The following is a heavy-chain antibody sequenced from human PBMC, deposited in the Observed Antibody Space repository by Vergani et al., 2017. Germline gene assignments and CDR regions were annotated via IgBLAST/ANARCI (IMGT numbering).Heavy chain of an antibody. CDR3: AKFHSSSWYAGYNWFDP. V-gene: IGHV3-21*04. Sequence: EVQLVESGGGLVKPGGSLRLSCAASGFTFSSYSMNWVRQAPGKGLEWVLSISSSSSYIYYADSVKGRFTISRDNSKNTLYLQMNSLRAEDTAVYYCAKFHSSSWYAGYNWFDPWGQGTLVTVSS. J-gene: IGHJ5*02. CDR2: ISSSSSYI. CDR1: GFTFSSYS. D-gene: IGHD6-13*01.